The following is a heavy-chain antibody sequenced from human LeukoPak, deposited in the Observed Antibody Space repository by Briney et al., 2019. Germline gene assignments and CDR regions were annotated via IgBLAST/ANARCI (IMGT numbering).Heavy chain of an antibody. CDR1: GGSISSGSYY. CDR2: IYTSGST. V-gene: IGHV4-61*02. CDR3: ARDVSGGVGVRGAFDI. J-gene: IGHJ3*02. D-gene: IGHD3-10*01. Sequence: SETLSLTCTVSGGSISSGSYYWSWIRQPAGKGLEWIGRIYTSGSTNYNPSLKSRVTISVDTSKNQFSLKLSSVTAADTAVYYCARDVSGGVGVRGAFDIWGQGTMVTVSS.